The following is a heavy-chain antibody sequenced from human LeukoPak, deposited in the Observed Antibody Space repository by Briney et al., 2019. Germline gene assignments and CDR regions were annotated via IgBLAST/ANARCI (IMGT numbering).Heavy chain of an antibody. CDR1: GYNFTNYG. D-gene: IGHD3-22*01. CDR2: ISGYNGNT. Sequence: ASVKVSCKASGYNFTNYGHAWVRQAPGQGLEWLGWISGYNGNTNHAQNVQGRVTMTTDTSTGTAYMELRSLRSEDTAVYFCAKRGVVIRVILVGFHNEAYYFDSWGQGALVTVSS. V-gene: IGHV1-18*01. J-gene: IGHJ4*02. CDR3: AKRGVVIRVILVGFHNEAYYFDS.